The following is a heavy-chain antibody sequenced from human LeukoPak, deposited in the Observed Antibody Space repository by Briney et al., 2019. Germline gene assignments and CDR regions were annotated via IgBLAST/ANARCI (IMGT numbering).Heavy chain of an antibody. CDR1: GLTFSSYA. V-gene: IGHV3-23*01. J-gene: IGHJ4*02. D-gene: IGHD6-19*01. CDR3: AKDRGSSSPMRYYFDY. Sequence: PGGSLRLSCAASGLTFSSYAMTWVRQAPGKGLEWVSSISGSGASTYHADSVKGRFTISRDNSKNTLYLQMNSLTAEDTAIYYCAKDRGSSSPMRYYFDYWGQGTLVTVSS. CDR2: ISGSGAST.